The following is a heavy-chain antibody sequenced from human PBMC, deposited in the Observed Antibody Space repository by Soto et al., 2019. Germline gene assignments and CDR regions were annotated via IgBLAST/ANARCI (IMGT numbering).Heavy chain of an antibody. CDR3: ARGPGGYYGMDV. Sequence: HVQLVESGGGVVQPGRSLRLSCAASAFTFSSYPMHWVRQAPGKGLEWVAVISYDGSNKYYADSVKGRFTISRDNSKNTLYLQMYRLRAEDTAVYYCARGPGGYYGMDVWGQGTTVTVSS. CDR1: AFTFSSYP. J-gene: IGHJ6*02. D-gene: IGHD3-10*01. V-gene: IGHV3-30-3*01. CDR2: ISYDGSNK.